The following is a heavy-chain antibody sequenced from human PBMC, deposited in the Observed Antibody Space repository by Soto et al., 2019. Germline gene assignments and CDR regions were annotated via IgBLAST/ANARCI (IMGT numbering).Heavy chain of an antibody. V-gene: IGHV1-69*06. D-gene: IGHD2-2*01. J-gene: IGHJ4*02. Sequence: QVQLVQSGAEVKNPGSSVKVSCKTSGGTFNSYLIDWVRQAPGQGLEWMGGIIPAFGTVKYAQKFQGRVTITADKYTTTAYMELRTLTSEDTAVYYCARGLDQPPVGLYFDTWGQGTLVTVSS. CDR3: ARGLDQPPVGLYFDT. CDR1: GGTFNSYL. CDR2: IIPAFGTV.